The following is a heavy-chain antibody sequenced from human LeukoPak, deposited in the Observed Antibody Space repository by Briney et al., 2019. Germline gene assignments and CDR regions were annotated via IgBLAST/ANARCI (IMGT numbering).Heavy chain of an antibody. D-gene: IGHD3-9*01. J-gene: IGHJ6*02. V-gene: IGHV4-59*01. CDR2: IYYSGST. Sequence: PSETLSLTCTVSGGSISSYYWSWIRQPPGKGLEWIGHIYYSGSTNYKPSLKSRVTISVDTSKNQFSLKLSSVTAADTAVYYCARAQQGDYDMGRWTAGRDYYYYYGMDVWGQGTTVTVSS. CDR1: GGSISSYY. CDR3: ARAQQGDYDMGRWTAGRDYYYYYGMDV.